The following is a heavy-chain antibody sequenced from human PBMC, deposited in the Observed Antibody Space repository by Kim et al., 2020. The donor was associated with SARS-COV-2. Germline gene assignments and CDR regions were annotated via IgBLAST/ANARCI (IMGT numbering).Heavy chain of an antibody. V-gene: IGHV4-39*01. D-gene: IGHD6-19*01. CDR3: ARLQQWLVHRAFDI. CDR1: GGSISSSSYY. J-gene: IGHJ3*02. Sequence: SETLSLTCTVSGGSISSSSYYWGWIRQPPGKGLEWIGSIYYSGSTYYNPSLKSRVTISVDTSKNQFSLKLSSVTAADTAVYYCARLQQWLVHRAFDIWGQGTMVTVSS. CDR2: IYYSGST.